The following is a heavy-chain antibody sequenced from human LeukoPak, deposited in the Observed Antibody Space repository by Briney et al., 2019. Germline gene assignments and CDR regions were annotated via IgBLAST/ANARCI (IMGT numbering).Heavy chain of an antibody. D-gene: IGHD3-10*01. CDR2: ISYDGSNE. CDR1: GFTFSSYW. Sequence: GGSLRLSCAASGFTFSSYWMHWVRQAPGKGLEWVAVISYDGSNEYYADSVKGRFTISRDNSKNTLYLQMNSLSVEDTAVYYCARVGYYASGPFLYFDYWGQGTLVTVSS. CDR3: ARVGYYASGPFLYFDY. V-gene: IGHV3-30-3*01. J-gene: IGHJ4*02.